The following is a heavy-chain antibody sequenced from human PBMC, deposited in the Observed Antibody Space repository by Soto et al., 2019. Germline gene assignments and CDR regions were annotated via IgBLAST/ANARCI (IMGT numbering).Heavy chain of an antibody. CDR1: GGSISSGDYY. V-gene: IGHV4-30-4*01. J-gene: IGHJ6*02. CDR2: IYYSGST. Sequence: SETLSLTCTVSGGSISSGDYYWSWIRQPPGKGLEWIGYIYYSGSTYYNPSLKSRVTISVDTSKNQFSLKLSSVTAADTAVYYCAGGGYDILTGYSPRDYYGMDVWGQGTTVTAP. CDR3: AGGGYDILTGYSPRDYYGMDV. D-gene: IGHD3-9*01.